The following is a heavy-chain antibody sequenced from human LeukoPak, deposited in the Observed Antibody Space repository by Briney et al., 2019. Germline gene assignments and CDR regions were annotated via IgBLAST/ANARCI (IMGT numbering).Heavy chain of an antibody. CDR1: VGSISTYY. V-gene: IGHV4-59*01. Sequence: SETLSLTCTVSVGSISTYYWSWIRQPPGKGLEWIGYIYYSGSTNYNPSLKSRVTISVDTSKNQFSLKLSSVTAADTAVYYCARADIAVAGTLDYWGQGTLVTVSS. CDR2: IYYSGST. D-gene: IGHD6-19*01. CDR3: ARADIAVAGTLDY. J-gene: IGHJ4*02.